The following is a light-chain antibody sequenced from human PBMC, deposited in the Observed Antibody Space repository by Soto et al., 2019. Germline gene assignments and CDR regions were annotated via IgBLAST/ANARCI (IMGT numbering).Light chain of an antibody. CDR2: GAS. Sequence: EIVLTQSPGTLSLSPGERATLSCRASQSVSSSYLAWYQQKPGQAPRLLIYGASTRATGIPARFSGSGSETDFSLTISSLQIEDFALYYCQQSNNWPPLTFGGGTKVDI. V-gene: IGKV3-15*01. J-gene: IGKJ4*01. CDR3: QQSNNWPPLT. CDR1: QSVSSSY.